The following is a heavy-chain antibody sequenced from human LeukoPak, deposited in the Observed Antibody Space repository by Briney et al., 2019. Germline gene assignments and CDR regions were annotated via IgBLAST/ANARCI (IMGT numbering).Heavy chain of an antibody. D-gene: IGHD3-22*01. CDR2: IIPIFGTA. V-gene: IGHV1-69*05. Sequence: SVKVSCKASGYTFTSYDINWVRQATGQGLEWMGRIIPIFGTANYAQKFQGRVTITTDESTSTAYMELSSLRSEDTAVYYCARAASSYYYDSSGSRDAFDIWGQGTMVTVSS. CDR3: ARAASSYYYDSSGSRDAFDI. CDR1: GYTFTSYD. J-gene: IGHJ3*02.